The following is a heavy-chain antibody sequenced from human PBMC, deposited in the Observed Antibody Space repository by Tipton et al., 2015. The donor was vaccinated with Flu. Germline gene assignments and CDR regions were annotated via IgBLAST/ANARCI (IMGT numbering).Heavy chain of an antibody. CDR2: IKQDGSEK. D-gene: IGHD5-12*01. CDR3: AREAHSGYDAWYFDY. CDR1: GFTFSSYW. V-gene: IGHV3-7*01. Sequence: SLRLSCAASGFTFSSYWMSWVRQAPGKGLEWVANIKQDGSEKYYVDSMKGRFTISRDNAKNSLYLQMNSLGAEDTAVYYCAREAHSGYDAWYFDYWGQGTLVTVSS. J-gene: IGHJ4*02.